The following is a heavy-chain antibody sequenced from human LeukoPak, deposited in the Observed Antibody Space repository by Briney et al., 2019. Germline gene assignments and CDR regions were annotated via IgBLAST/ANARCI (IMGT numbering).Heavy chain of an antibody. CDR3: ARDGRVVVINGIDY. Sequence: GGSLRLSCAASGFTFSSYGMHWVRQAPGKGLEWVAFIQYDGSNKYYADSVKGRFTISRDNSKNTLYLQMNSLRAEDTAVYYCARDGRVVVINGIDYWGQGTLVTVSS. D-gene: IGHD3-22*01. CDR1: GFTFSSYG. CDR2: IQYDGSNK. J-gene: IGHJ4*02. V-gene: IGHV3-30*02.